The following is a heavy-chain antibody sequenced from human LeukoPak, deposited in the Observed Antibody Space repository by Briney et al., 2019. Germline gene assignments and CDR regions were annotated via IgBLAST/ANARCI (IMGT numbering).Heavy chain of an antibody. CDR1: GYSISSGYY. CDR2: IYHSGST. CDR3: ARVRLLYGMDV. V-gene: IGHV4-38-2*01. J-gene: IGHJ6*04. Sequence: SETLSLTCAVSGYSISSGYYWGWIRQPPGKGLEWIGSIYHSGSTYYNPSLKSRVTISVDTSKNQFSLKLSSVTAADTAVYYCARVRLLYGMDVWGKGTTVTVSS. D-gene: IGHD2/OR15-2a*01.